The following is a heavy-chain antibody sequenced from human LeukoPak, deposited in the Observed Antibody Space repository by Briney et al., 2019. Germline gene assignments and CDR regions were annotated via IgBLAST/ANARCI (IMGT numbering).Heavy chain of an antibody. D-gene: IGHD3-9*01. J-gene: IGHJ4*02. CDR3: ARTLGGVLRYFDWLHYFDY. CDR1: GFTVSSDY. CDR2: IYSGGST. Sequence: TGGSLRLSCAASGFTVSSDYMSWDRQAPGKGLEWVSVIYSGGSTYYADSVKGRFTISRDNSKNTLYLQMNSLRAEDTAVYYCARTLGGVLRYFDWLHYFDYWGQGTLVTVSS. V-gene: IGHV3-53*01.